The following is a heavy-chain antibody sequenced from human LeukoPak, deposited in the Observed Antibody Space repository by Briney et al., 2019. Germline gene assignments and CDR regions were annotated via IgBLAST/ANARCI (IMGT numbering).Heavy chain of an antibody. J-gene: IGHJ5*02. D-gene: IGHD2-2*01. CDR3: ARDHCSSTSCGPRWFDP. CDR1: GGSISSYY. V-gene: IGHV4-59*01. CDR2: IYYSGST. Sequence: PSETLSLTCTVSGGSISSYYWSWIRQPPGKGLEWIGYIYYSGSTNYNPSLKSRVTISVDTSKNQFSLKLSPVTAADTAVYYCARDHCSSTSCGPRWFDPWGQGTLVTVSS.